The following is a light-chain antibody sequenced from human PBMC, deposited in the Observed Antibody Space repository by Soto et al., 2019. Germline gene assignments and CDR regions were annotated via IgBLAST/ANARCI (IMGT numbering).Light chain of an antibody. CDR1: QSVSSN. Sequence: EIVMTPSPATLFVSQGERATLSCRASQSVSSNLAWYQQKPGQAPRLLIYGAYTRATGIPARFSGSGSGTEFTLTISSLQSEDFAVYYCQQYNNWPQWTFGQGTKV. V-gene: IGKV3-15*01. CDR2: GAY. J-gene: IGKJ1*01. CDR3: QQYNNWPQWT.